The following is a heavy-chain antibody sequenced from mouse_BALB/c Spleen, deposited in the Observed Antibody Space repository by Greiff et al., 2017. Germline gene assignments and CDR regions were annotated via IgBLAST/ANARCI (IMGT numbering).Heavy chain of an antibody. V-gene: IGHV1S29*02. Sequence: VQLQQSGPELVKPGASVKISCKASGYTFTDYNMHWVKQSHGKSLEWIGYIYPYNGGTGYNQKFKSKATLTVDNSSSTAYMELRSLTSEDSAVYYCARDDGNYVGFAYWGQGTLVTVSA. J-gene: IGHJ3*01. D-gene: IGHD2-3*01. CDR2: IYPYNGGT. CDR3: ARDDGNYVGFAY. CDR1: GYTFTDYN.